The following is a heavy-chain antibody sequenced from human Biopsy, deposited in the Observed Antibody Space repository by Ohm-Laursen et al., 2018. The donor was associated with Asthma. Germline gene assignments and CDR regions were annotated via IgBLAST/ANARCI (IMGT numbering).Heavy chain of an antibody. J-gene: IGHJ3*02. D-gene: IGHD3-3*01. Sequence: FLRLSCSASGFTFSNYAMHWVRQAPGKGMEWVGVIAYDGRDKYYAASVKGRFTISRDNSKNTLYLQMNSLRAEDTAVYYCAKERYYDFWSGYPIWGQGTMVTVSS. V-gene: IGHV3-30*18. CDR1: GFTFSNYA. CDR3: AKERYYDFWSGYPI. CDR2: IAYDGRDK.